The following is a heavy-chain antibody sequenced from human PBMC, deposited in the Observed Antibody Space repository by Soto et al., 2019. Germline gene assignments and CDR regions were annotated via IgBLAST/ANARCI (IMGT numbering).Heavy chain of an antibody. CDR2: ISYDGSNK. V-gene: IGHV3-30-3*01. J-gene: IGHJ4*02. Sequence: GGSLRLSCADSGFTFSSYAMNWVRQAPGKGLEWVAVISYDGSNKYYADSVKGRFTISRDNSKNTLYLQMNSLRAEDTAVYYCAGRREDYYDSSGPIDYWGQGTLVTVSS. D-gene: IGHD3-22*01. CDR1: GFTFSSYA. CDR3: AGRREDYYDSSGPIDY.